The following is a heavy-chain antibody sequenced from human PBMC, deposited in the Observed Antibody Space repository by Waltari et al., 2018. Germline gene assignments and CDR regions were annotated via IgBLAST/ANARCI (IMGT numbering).Heavy chain of an antibody. CDR3: AKGLRLGYSYGDLDY. J-gene: IGHJ4*02. Sequence: EVQLVESGVGLVQPGRSLRLSCAASGFTFDDYALHWVRQAPGKGLEWVSGISWNSGSIGYADSVKGRFTISRDNAKNSLYLQMNSLRAEDTALYYCAKGLRLGYSYGDLDYWGQGTLVTVSS. V-gene: IGHV3-9*01. CDR2: ISWNSGSI. D-gene: IGHD5-18*01. CDR1: GFTFDDYA.